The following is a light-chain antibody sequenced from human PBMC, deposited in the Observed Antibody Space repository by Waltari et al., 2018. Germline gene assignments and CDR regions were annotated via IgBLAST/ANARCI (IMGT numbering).Light chain of an antibody. V-gene: IGKV3-11*01. J-gene: IGKJ4*01. Sequence: EIVLTPSPATLSLSPGQRAALSCRASQDVHEYIAWYQEKPGQSPRLLIYDASKRATGMPDRFSGGGDGTDFTLTISTVEPEEFGVYYCQQRYAFGGGTKVEI. CDR1: QDVHEY. CDR3: QQRYA. CDR2: DAS.